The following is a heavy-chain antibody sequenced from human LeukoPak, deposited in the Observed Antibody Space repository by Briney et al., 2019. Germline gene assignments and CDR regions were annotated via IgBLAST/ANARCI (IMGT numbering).Heavy chain of an antibody. CDR1: GFIFSNYW. J-gene: IGHJ4*02. Sequence: GGSLRLSCAASGFIFSNYWMGWVCQAPGKRPEWVANMNKDGSEKYYADSVKGRFTISRDNARNSVYLQMNSLRVEDTAVYYCARDPVEWEQLLDYWGQGTLVTVSS. CDR2: MNKDGSEK. V-gene: IGHV3-7*01. D-gene: IGHD1-26*01. CDR3: ARDPVEWEQLLDY.